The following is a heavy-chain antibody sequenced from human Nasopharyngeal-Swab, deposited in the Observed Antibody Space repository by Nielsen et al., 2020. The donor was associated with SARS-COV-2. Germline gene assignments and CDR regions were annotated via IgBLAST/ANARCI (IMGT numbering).Heavy chain of an antibody. D-gene: IGHD2-15*01. CDR2: ISGSGGST. CDR1: GFTFSSYA. J-gene: IGHJ6*02. CDR3: AKDWGPVVVVAAGGYYYGMDV. V-gene: IGHV3-23*01. Sequence: GESLKISCAASGFTFSSYAMSWVRQAPGKGLEWVSAISGSGGSTYYADSVKGRFTISRDNSKNTLYLQMNSLRAEDTAVYYCAKDWGPVVVVAAGGYYYGMDVWGQGTTVTVSS.